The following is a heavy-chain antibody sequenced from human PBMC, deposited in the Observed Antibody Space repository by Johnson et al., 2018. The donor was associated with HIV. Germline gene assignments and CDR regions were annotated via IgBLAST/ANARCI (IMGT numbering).Heavy chain of an antibody. CDR2: IGTAGDT. CDR3: ARGQQDMGAGAFDI. D-gene: IGHD3-16*01. V-gene: IGHV3-13*01. CDR1: GFTFSSYG. J-gene: IGHJ3*02. Sequence: VQLVESGGGLVQPGGSLRLSCAAYGFTFSSYGMHWVRQAPGKGLEWVSGIGTAGDTYSAVSVKGRFTISRGNAKNSLHLQMTSLRAGDTAVYYCARGQQDMGAGAFDIWGQGTMVTVSS.